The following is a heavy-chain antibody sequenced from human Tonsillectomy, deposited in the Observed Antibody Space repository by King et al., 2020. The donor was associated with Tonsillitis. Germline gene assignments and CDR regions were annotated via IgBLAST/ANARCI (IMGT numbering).Heavy chain of an antibody. D-gene: IGHD3-10*01. CDR1: RFTFSSYG. CDR2: IWYDGSNK. V-gene: IGHV3-33*08. CDR3: ARSMVRGDYFDY. Sequence: VQLVESGGGVVQPGRSLSLSCATSRFTFSSYGIHWVRQAPGKGLEWVAVIWYDGSNKYYADSGKGRFTISRDNSKNTLYLQMNSLRAEDTAVYYCARSMVRGDYFDYWGQGTLVTVSS. J-gene: IGHJ4*02.